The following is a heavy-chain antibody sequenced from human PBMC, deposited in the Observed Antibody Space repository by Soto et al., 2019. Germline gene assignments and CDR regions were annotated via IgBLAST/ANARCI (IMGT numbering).Heavy chain of an antibody. Sequence: QVQLVQSGAEVKMPGSSVKVSCKASGGTFSRYSISWVRQAPGQGLEWMGGIVPIFGTTNYAQKFQGRVTITAEESTITSYMQLRDLRSEDTAVYFCARPDVGSYPSNHHYYYALDVWGQGTRVTV. CDR1: GGTFSRYS. CDR3: ARPDVGSYPSNHHYYYALDV. CDR2: IVPIFGTT. V-gene: IGHV1-69*01. J-gene: IGHJ6*02. D-gene: IGHD3-16*02.